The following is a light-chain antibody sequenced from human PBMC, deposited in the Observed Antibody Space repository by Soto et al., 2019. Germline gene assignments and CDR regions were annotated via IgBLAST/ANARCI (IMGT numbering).Light chain of an antibody. J-gene: IGKJ2*01. CDR3: QQYNSYST. Sequence: DIQMTQSPSTLSASVGDRVTITCRASQSISSWLVWYQQKPGKAPKLLIYKASSLESGVPSRFSGSGSGTHFTLTINSLQPDDFATYYCQQYNSYSTFGQGTKLEIK. CDR1: QSISSW. CDR2: KAS. V-gene: IGKV1-5*03.